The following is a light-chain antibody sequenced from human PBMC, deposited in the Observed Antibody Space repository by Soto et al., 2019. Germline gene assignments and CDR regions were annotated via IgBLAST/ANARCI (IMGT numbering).Light chain of an antibody. CDR1: SSDVGAYNY. V-gene: IGLV2-14*01. CDR2: DVT. J-gene: IGLJ2*01. CDR3: SSYTTIKPVI. Sequence: QSALAQPASVSGSPGQSITVSCTGTSSDVGAYNYVSWYHQHHPGKAPELIIYDVTDRPSGVSTRFSGSKSGNTASLTISGLKAEDEGDYYCSSYTTIKPVIFGGGTKLTVL.